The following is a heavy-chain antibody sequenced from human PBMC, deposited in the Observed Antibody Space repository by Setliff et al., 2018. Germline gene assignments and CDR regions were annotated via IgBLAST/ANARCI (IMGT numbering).Heavy chain of an antibody. Sequence: SETLSLTCTVSGGYVKSHYWSWIRQPAERGLEWIGHIYGTGSTSYNPSLKSRVTISVDTSKNQFSLKLSSVTAADTAVYYCARAGYYGSGTYTLWGQGTLVTVSS. CDR2: IYGTGST. CDR1: GGYVKSHY. J-gene: IGHJ4*02. D-gene: IGHD3-10*01. V-gene: IGHV4-4*07. CDR3: ARAGYYGSGTYTL.